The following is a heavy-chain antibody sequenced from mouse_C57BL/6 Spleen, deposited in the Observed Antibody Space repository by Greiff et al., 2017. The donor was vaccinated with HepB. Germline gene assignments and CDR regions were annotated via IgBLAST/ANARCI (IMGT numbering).Heavy chain of an antibody. D-gene: IGHD1-1*01. CDR3: TGTTVVGDYFDY. Sequence: EVHLVESGGGLVQPGGSMKLSCVASGFTFSNYWMNWVRQSPEKGLEWVAQIRLKSDNYATHYAESVKGRFTISRDDSKSSVYLQMNNLRAEDTGIYYCTGTTVVGDYFDYWGQGTTLTVSS. V-gene: IGHV6-3*01. CDR2: IRLKSDNYAT. J-gene: IGHJ2*01. CDR1: GFTFSNYW.